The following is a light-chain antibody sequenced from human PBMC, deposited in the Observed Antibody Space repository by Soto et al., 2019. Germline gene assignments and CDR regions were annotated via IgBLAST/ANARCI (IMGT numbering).Light chain of an antibody. CDR1: RTDVADGYDY. V-gene: IGLV2-14*03. CDR3: TSYKSSTPFYG. CDR2: DVS. J-gene: IGLJ1*01. Sequence: QSALTQPASVSGSPGQSIATSCTGVRTDVADGYDYVSWYQQHPGQAPQLIIYDVSNRPSGVSDRFSGSKPGNTASLTISGLQAEDEAEYYCTSYKSSTPFYGFGTGTKVTVL.